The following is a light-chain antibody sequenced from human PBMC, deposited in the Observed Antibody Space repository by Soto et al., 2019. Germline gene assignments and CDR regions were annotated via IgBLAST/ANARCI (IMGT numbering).Light chain of an antibody. Sequence: DIVMTQSPDSLAVSLGERATINCKSSQSVLHSSNNMNYLTWYQHKPGQPPKVLIYWASTRESGVPDRFSGSGSGTDFTLTISSLQAEDVAVYYCQQYHSAPLTFGGGTKAEI. CDR3: QQYHSAPLT. CDR2: WAS. V-gene: IGKV4-1*01. J-gene: IGKJ4*01. CDR1: QSVLHSSNNMNY.